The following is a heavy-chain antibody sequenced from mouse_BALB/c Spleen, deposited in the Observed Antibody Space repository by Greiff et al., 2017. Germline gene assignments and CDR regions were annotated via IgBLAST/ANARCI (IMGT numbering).Heavy chain of an antibody. V-gene: IGHV1-14*01. D-gene: IGHD1-1*01. Sequence: LQESGPELVKPGASVKMSCKASGYTFTSYVMHWVKQKPGQGLEWIGYINPYNDGTKYNEKFKGKATLTSDKSSSTAYMELSSLTSEDSAVYYCAKSGSSYPHYYAMDYWGQGTSVTVSS. CDR2: INPYNDGT. J-gene: IGHJ4*01. CDR3: AKSGSSYPHYYAMDY. CDR1: GYTFTSYV.